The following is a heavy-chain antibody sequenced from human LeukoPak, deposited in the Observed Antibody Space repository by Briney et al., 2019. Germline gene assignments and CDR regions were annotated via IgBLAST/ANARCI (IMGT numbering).Heavy chain of an antibody. D-gene: IGHD6-13*01. CDR1: GGSISDYY. V-gene: IGHV4-59*08. Sequence: SETLSLTCTVSGGSISDYYWTWIRQPPGKGLEWIGHIYYRGNTNYNSSLKSRVTISVDTSKNQFSLKLNSVTAADTAVYYCARHTTVLGSWSYWGQGTLVIVSS. CDR2: IYYRGNT. J-gene: IGHJ4*02. CDR3: ARHTTVLGSWSY.